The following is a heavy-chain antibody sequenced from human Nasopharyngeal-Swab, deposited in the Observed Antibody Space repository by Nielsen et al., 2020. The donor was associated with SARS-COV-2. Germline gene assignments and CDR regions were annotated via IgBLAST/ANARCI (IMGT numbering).Heavy chain of an antibody. D-gene: IGHD3-3*01. CDR2: IKSKTDGGTT. V-gene: IGHV3-15*01. Sequence: GESLKISCAASGFTFSNAWMSWVRQAPGKGLEWVGRIKSKTDGGTTGYAAPVKGRFTISRDDSKNTLYLQMNSLKTEDTAVYYCTTDLIRYDFWSGYYYYWGQGTLVTVSS. J-gene: IGHJ4*02. CDR1: GFTFSNAW. CDR3: TTDLIRYDFWSGYYYY.